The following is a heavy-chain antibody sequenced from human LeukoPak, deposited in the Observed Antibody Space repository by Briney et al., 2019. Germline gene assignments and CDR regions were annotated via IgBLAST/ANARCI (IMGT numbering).Heavy chain of an antibody. CDR2: INSDGSST. J-gene: IGHJ3*01. CDR1: GFTFSSYW. CDR3: ARESEHSVSQVDFDL. D-gene: IGHD2-15*01. V-gene: IGHV3-74*01. Sequence: GGSLRLSCAASGFTFSSYWVHWVRQAPGKRLVWVSRINSDGSSTSYADSVEGRLTISRDNAKNTLYLQMNSLRGEDTAVYYCARESEHSVSQVDFDLWGQGTMVTVSS.